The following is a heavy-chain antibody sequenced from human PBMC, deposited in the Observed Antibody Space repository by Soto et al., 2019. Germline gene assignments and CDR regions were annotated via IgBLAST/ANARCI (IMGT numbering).Heavy chain of an antibody. CDR3: ARDGNGETCPHGMDV. Sequence: PGESLKISCKGSGYIFTSYWIGWVRLVPGKGLEWMGTIYPDDSETRDSPSFQGQVTISADKSINTAYLQWSSLKASDTAMYYCARDGNGETCPHGMDVWGQXTAVTISS. V-gene: IGHV5-51*01. CDR2: IYPDDSET. D-gene: IGHD2-8*01. J-gene: IGHJ6*02. CDR1: GYIFTSYW.